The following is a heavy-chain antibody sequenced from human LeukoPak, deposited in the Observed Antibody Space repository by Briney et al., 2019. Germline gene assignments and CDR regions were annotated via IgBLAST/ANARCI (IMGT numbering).Heavy chain of an antibody. D-gene: IGHD3-10*01. CDR2: IERDGRET. J-gene: IGHJ6*02. Sequence: PGGSLRLSCVVSGFTFKNYWMTWVRQAPGKGLDWVATIERDGRETYYVDSVKGRFTLSRDNAKNSLFLQMNSLRAEDTALYYCARGHYGMDVWGQGTSVTVSS. V-gene: IGHV3-7*05. CDR1: GFTFKNYW. CDR3: ARGHYGMDV.